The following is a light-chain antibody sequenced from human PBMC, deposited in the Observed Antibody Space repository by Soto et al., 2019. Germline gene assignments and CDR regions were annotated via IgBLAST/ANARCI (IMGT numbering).Light chain of an antibody. CDR2: DAS. CDR1: QSVSSY. Sequence: ESVVTQSPATLALSPGERATLSCRASQSVSSYLAWYQHKPGQAPRLLIYDASNRATGIPARFSGSGSGTDFTLTISSLEPEDFAVYYCQQRSNWQGATFGGGTKVDIK. V-gene: IGKV3-11*01. CDR3: QQRSNWQGAT. J-gene: IGKJ4*01.